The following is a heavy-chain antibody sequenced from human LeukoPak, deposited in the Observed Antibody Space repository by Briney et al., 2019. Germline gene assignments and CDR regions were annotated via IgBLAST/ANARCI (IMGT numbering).Heavy chain of an antibody. J-gene: IGHJ5*02. D-gene: IGHD2/OR15-2a*01. Sequence: SETLSLTCAVYGGSFSGYYWSWIRQPPGKGLEWIGRIYTSGSTNYNPSLKSRVTMSVDTSKNQFSLKLSSVTAADTAVYYCARVSMRGLTGWFDPWGRGALVTVSS. CDR3: ARVSMRGLTGWFDP. CDR2: IYTSGST. CDR1: GGSFSGYY. V-gene: IGHV4-59*10.